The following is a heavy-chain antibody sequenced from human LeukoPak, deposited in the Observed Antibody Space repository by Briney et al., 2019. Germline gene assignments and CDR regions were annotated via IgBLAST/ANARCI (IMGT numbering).Heavy chain of an antibody. J-gene: IGHJ5*02. D-gene: IGHD2-8*01. Sequence: SETLSLTCTVSSGSIGSSSNYWGWIRQAPGKGLEWTGNVYYSGSTFYNPSLKSRVTISVDTSKNQFSLKLRSVTAADTAIYYCATASFNVVFGDWFDPWGQGTLVTVSS. V-gene: IGHV4-39*01. CDR3: ATASFNVVFGDWFDP. CDR1: SGSIGSSSNY. CDR2: VYYSGST.